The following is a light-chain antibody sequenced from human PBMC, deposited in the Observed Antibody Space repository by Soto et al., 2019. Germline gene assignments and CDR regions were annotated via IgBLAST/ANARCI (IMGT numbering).Light chain of an antibody. CDR1: QTISTW. CDR3: QQYYSYPRT. J-gene: IGKJ1*01. V-gene: IGKV1-5*01. Sequence: DIQVTQSPPTLSASLGDRVTITCRASQTISTWMAWYQQKPGKAPKLLVYDASTLQSGVASRFSGSGSGTDFTLTISCLQSEDFATYYCQQYYSYPRTFGQGTKVDIK. CDR2: DAS.